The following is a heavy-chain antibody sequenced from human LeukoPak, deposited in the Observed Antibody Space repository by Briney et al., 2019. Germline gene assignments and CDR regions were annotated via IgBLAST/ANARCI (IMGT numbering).Heavy chain of an antibody. V-gene: IGHV2-5*01. D-gene: IGHD5-18*01. CDR3: AHRGYSYGYYSPFDY. Sequence: SGPTLVKPTQTLTLTCTFSGFSLSTSGLGVGWMRKPPGKALERLSLIYWNDDKRYSPSLKSRLTITKDTSKNQVILTMTNMDPVDTAAYYCAHRGYSYGYYSPFDYWGQGTLVTVSS. CDR1: GFSLSTSGLG. J-gene: IGHJ4*02. CDR2: IYWNDDK.